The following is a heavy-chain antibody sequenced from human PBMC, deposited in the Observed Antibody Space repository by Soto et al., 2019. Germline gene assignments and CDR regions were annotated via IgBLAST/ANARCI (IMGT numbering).Heavy chain of an antibody. D-gene: IGHD6-6*01. CDR2: ISGSGGST. CDR1: GFTFSSYA. J-gene: IGHJ4*02. CDR3: AKDLMPGGSSYYFDY. V-gene: IGHV3-23*01. Sequence: GESLKISCAASGFTFSSYAMSWVRQAPGKGLEWVSAISGSGGSTYYADSVKGRFTISRDNSKNTLYLQMNSLRAEDTAIYYCAKDLMPGGSSYYFDYWGQGTLVTVSS.